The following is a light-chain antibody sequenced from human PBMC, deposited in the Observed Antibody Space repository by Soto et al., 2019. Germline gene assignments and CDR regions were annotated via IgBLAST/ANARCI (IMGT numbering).Light chain of an antibody. J-gene: IGKJ1*01. Sequence: DIQMTQSPSSLSASVGDRVTVTCRSSQSISTFLNWYQQKPGKAPNLLIYETSTLQGGVPSRFSGSGSGTDFTLTISSLQPGDFATYYCQQTFITPWTFGQGTRWIS. CDR3: QQTFITPWT. CDR1: QSISTF. V-gene: IGKV1-39*01. CDR2: ETS.